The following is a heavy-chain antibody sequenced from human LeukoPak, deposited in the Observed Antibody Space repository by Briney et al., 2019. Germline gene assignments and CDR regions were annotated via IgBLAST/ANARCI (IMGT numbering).Heavy chain of an antibody. Sequence: PSETLSLTRAVYSDSLSSYYRSWIRQPPGKGLEWIGEINHSESTNYNPSLKSRVVISVDTSKSQFSLKLTSVIAADTAVYYCARGYQLLWGGWFDPWGQGTLVTVSS. CDR1: SDSLSSYY. CDR3: ARGYQLLWGGWFDP. D-gene: IGHD2-2*01. J-gene: IGHJ5*02. V-gene: IGHV4-34*01. CDR2: INHSEST.